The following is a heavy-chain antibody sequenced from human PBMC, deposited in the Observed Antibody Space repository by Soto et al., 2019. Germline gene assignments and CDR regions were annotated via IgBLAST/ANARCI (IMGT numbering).Heavy chain of an antibody. V-gene: IGHV1-8*01. J-gene: IGHJ4*02. Sequence: GAPGQVSLKGSRYTLLNHFFHWVRPAPGQGLEWMGWMVPDSGRTGYAKKYQGRVTMTRNTSTSTAYMELNSLTNEDTAVYYCARGDQFGFGVDYWGQGTPVTVSS. CDR2: MVPDSGRT. CDR1: RYTLLNHF. D-gene: IGHD3-10*01. CDR3: ARGDQFGFGVDY.